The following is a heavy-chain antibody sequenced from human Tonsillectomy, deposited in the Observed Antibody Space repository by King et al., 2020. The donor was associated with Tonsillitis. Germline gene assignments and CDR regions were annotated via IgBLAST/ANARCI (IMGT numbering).Heavy chain of an antibody. V-gene: IGHV4-34*01. J-gene: IGHJ6*02. CDR3: ARGGAIYGGYYYGMDV. CDR2: INHSGST. Sequence: VQLQQWGAGLLKPSETLSLTCAVYGGSFSGYYWSWIRQPPGKGLEWIGEINHSGSTNYNPSLKSRVTISVDTSKNQFSLKLSSVTAADTAVYYCARGGAIYGGYYYGMDVWGQGTTVTVSS. D-gene: IGHD2-2*02. CDR1: GGSFSGYY.